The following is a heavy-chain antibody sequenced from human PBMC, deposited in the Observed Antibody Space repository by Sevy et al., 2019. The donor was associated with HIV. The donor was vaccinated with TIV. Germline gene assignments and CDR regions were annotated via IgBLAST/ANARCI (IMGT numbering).Heavy chain of an antibody. D-gene: IGHD3-22*01. Sequence: GGSLRLSCAASGFTVSSYNMNWVRQAPGKGLEWISSITGDSSYVYDADSVKGRFTISRDNAKNSLYLHMNGLRAEDTAVYYCARDRPTLNYHASSGYNYYFDSWGQGTLVTVSS. J-gene: IGHJ4*02. CDR2: ITGDSSYV. CDR1: GFTVSSYN. V-gene: IGHV3-21*01. CDR3: ARDRPTLNYHASSGYNYYFDS.